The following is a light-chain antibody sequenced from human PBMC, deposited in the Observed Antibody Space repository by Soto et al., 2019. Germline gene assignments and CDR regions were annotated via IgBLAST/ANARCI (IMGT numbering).Light chain of an antibody. Sequence: EIVMTQSPATLSVSPGERATLSCRASQSVSSYLAWYQQKPGQAPRLLMYEASNRATGIPARFSGGGSGTDFTLTISSLEPEDFAVYYCQQRSNWPLTFGGGTKVDIK. V-gene: IGKV3-11*01. J-gene: IGKJ4*01. CDR3: QQRSNWPLT. CDR2: EAS. CDR1: QSVSSY.